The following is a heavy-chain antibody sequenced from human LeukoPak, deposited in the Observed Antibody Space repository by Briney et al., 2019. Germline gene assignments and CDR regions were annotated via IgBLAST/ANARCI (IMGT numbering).Heavy chain of an antibody. J-gene: IGHJ4*02. Sequence: GGSLRLSCAASGFTFSSYGMHWVRQAPGKGLEWVAIISSDGSNKYYADSVKGRFTISRDNSKNTLYLQMNSLRAEDTAVYYCAKARGYSGSFDYWGQGTLVTVSS. CDR2: ISSDGSNK. V-gene: IGHV3-30*18. CDR3: AKARGYSGSFDY. CDR1: GFTFSSYG. D-gene: IGHD5-12*01.